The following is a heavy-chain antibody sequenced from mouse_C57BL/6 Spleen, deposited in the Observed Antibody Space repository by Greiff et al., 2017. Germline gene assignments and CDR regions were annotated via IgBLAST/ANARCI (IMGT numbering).Heavy chain of an antibody. CDR2: FYPGDGDT. CDR1: GYAFSSSW. J-gene: IGHJ2*01. Sequence: VQLQESGPELVKPGASVKISCKASGYAFSSSWMNWVKQRPGKGLEWIGRFYPGDGDTNYNGKFKGKATLTADKSSSTAYMQLSSLTSEDSAVYFCARWGTTVVAPYYFDYWGQGTTLTVSS. D-gene: IGHD1-1*01. V-gene: IGHV1-82*01. CDR3: ARWGTTVVAPYYFDY.